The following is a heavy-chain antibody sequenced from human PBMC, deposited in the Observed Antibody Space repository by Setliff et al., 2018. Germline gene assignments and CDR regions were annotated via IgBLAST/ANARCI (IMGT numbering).Heavy chain of an antibody. V-gene: IGHV3-7*03. CDR2: INQDGSGK. D-gene: IGHD1-26*01. CDR1: GFTFSSLW. J-gene: IGHJ4*02. Sequence: GGSLRLSCAASGFTFSSLWMSWVRQAPGKGPEWVANINQDGSGKYYVDSVKGRVTISRDNAKNSLYLQMNSLRAEDTAVYYCARDGAGAFDYWGQGALVTVSS. CDR3: ARDGAGAFDY.